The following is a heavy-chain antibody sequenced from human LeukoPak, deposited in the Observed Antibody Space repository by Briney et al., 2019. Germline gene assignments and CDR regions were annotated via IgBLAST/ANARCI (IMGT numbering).Heavy chain of an antibody. Sequence: ASVKVSCKASGGTFSRYAISWVRQAPGQGLEWMGGIIPIFGTANYAQKFQGRVTITADESTSTAYMELTSLRSEDTAVYYCARGGADFASGSYYNPLGYWGQGTLITVSS. J-gene: IGHJ4*02. CDR1: GGTFSRYA. D-gene: IGHD3-10*01. V-gene: IGHV1-69*01. CDR2: IIPIFGTA. CDR3: ARGGADFASGSYYNPLGY.